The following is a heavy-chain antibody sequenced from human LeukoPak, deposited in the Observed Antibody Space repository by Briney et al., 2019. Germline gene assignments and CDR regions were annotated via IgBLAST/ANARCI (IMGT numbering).Heavy chain of an antibody. Sequence: ASVKVSCKASGYTFTSYGISWVRQAPGQGLEWMGWISAYNGNTNYAQKLQGRVTMTTDTSTSTAYMELRSLRSDVTAVYYCAGARGKNSPLDYWGQGTLVTVSS. CDR2: ISAYNGNT. V-gene: IGHV1-18*01. J-gene: IGHJ4*02. CDR1: GYTFTSYG. D-gene: IGHD3-10*01. CDR3: AGARGKNSPLDY.